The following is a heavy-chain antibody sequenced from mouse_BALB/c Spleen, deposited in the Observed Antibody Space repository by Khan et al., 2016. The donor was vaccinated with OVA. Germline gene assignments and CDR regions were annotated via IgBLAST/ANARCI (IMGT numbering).Heavy chain of an antibody. J-gene: IGHJ3*01. D-gene: IGHD2-14*01. V-gene: IGHV1-4*01. CDR1: GYTFTSYT. CDR2: INPSNGYT. Sequence: QIQLVQSGAELARPGASVKMSCKASGYTFTSYTIHWIKKRPGQGLEWIGYINPSNGYTNYNQKFKDKATLTTDKSSTTAYLQLSCLTSDDSAVYNCVRDGAYHRNDGWFAYWGQGTLVTVSA. CDR3: VRDGAYHRNDGWFAY.